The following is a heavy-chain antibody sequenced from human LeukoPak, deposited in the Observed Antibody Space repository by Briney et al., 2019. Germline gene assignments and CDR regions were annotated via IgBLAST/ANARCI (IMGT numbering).Heavy chain of an antibody. CDR2: INHSGAT. Sequence: SEILSLTCAVYGGSFSGNNWNWIRQPPGKGLEWIGEINHSGATKYNPSLKSRLTISVDPSKNQFSLKLKSVTAADTAVYYCARGSPKHDSWGQGTLVTVSS. CDR1: GGSFSGNN. V-gene: IGHV4-34*01. J-gene: IGHJ5*01. CDR3: ARGSPKHDS.